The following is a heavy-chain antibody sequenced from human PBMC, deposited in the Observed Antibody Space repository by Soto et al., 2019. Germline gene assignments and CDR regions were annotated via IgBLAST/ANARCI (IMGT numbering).Heavy chain of an antibody. Sequence: QLQLQESGPGLVKPSETLSLTCTVSGGSISSSSYYWGWIRQPPGKGLEWIGSIYYSGSTYYNPPLKSRVTISVDTSKNQFSLKLSSVTAADTAVYYCAITHYDFWSGYYTGNGYWGQGTLVTVSS. V-gene: IGHV4-39*01. CDR1: GGSISSSSYY. D-gene: IGHD3-3*01. J-gene: IGHJ4*02. CDR2: IYYSGST. CDR3: AITHYDFWSGYYTGNGY.